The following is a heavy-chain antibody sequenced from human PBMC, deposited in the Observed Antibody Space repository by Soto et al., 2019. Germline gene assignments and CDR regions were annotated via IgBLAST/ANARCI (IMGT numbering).Heavy chain of an antibody. Sequence: PSETLSLTCTVSGGSISSGDYYWSWIRHPPGKGLEWIGYIYYSGSTYYNPSLKSRVTISVDTSKNQFSLKLSSVTAADTAVYYCASESYGSGSYYNRWFDPWGQGTLVTVSS. D-gene: IGHD3-10*01. CDR2: IYYSGST. CDR1: GGSISSGDYY. CDR3: ASESYGSGSYYNRWFDP. V-gene: IGHV4-30-4*01. J-gene: IGHJ5*02.